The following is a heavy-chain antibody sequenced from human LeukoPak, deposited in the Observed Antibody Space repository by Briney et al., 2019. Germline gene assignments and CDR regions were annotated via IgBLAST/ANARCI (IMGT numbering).Heavy chain of an antibody. J-gene: IGHJ4*02. CDR3: ARGFIAVAGTVVY. D-gene: IGHD6-19*01. Sequence: PGRSLRLSCAASGFTFSSYAMHWVRQAPGKGLEWVAVISYDGSNKYYADSVKGRFTISRDNSKNTLYLQMNSLRAEDTAVYYCARGFIAVAGTVVYWGQGTLVTVSS. CDR2: ISYDGSNK. V-gene: IGHV3-30-3*01. CDR1: GFTFSSYA.